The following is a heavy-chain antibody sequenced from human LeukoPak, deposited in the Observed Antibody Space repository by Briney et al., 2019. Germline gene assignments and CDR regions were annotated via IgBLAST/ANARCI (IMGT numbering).Heavy chain of an antibody. CDR3: ARGSEGYCSGGGCYYGMDV. V-gene: IGHV3-21*01. CDR2: ISSSSSYI. CDR1: GFTFSSYT. J-gene: IGHJ6*01. D-gene: IGHD2-15*01. Sequence: GASLRPSCAASGFTFSSYTMNWVQQAPGKGLEWVSYISSSSSYIYYADSVKDRFTISRDNAETSLYLQMNSLRAEDTAVYYCARGSEGYCSGGGCYYGMDVWGQGTTVTVSS.